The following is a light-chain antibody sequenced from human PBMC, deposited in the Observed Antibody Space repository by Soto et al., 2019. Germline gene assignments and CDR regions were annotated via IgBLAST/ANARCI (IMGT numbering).Light chain of an antibody. CDR1: QSISSW. V-gene: IGKV1-5*03. CDR3: QQYSGYSRT. J-gene: IGKJ1*01. Sequence: DIQMTQSPSTLSASVGDRVTITCRASQSISSWLAWYQQKPGKAPNLLIYKASRLHSGVSSRFSGSESGTEFTLTISSLQPDDFATYYCQQYSGYSRTFGQGTKVDI. CDR2: KAS.